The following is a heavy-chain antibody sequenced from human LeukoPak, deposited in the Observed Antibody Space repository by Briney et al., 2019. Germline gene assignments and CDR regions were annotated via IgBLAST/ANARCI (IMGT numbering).Heavy chain of an antibody. J-gene: IGHJ3*02. V-gene: IGHV1-8*01. Sequence: ASVKVSCKASRYTFSTYEINWVRQATGQGVEWMGWMNRNSCNKGYAQKFQGRVTMTRNTTISTAYMELSSLRSEDTAVYYCTRRPTRGGNRDTAFVIWGQGTMVTVSS. CDR1: RYTFSTYE. CDR2: MNRNSCNK. CDR3: TRRPTRGGNRDTAFVI. D-gene: IGHD3-16*01.